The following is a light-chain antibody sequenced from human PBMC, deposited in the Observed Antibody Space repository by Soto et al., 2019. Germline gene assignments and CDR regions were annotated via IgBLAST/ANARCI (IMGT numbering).Light chain of an antibody. CDR3: QSYDSSLSAV. Sequence: QSALTQPPSVSGAPGQRVTISCTGSSSNIGAGYDVHWYQQLPGTAPNLLIYGNSNRPSGVPDRFSGSKSGTSASLAITGLQAEDEADYYCQSYDSSLSAVFGTGTKVTVL. CDR1: SSNIGAGYD. J-gene: IGLJ1*01. V-gene: IGLV1-40*01. CDR2: GNS.